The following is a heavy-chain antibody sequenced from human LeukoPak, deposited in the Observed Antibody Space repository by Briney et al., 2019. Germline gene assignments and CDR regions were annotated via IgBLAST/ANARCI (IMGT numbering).Heavy chain of an antibody. V-gene: IGHV1-2*02. Sequence: ASARVSCKASGYTLTGYYMHWLRQAPGQGLEWMGWINPNSGDTNYAQKFQGRVTMTRDTSISTAYMELSRLTSDDTAVYYCAKNPYEYYFDYWGQGTLVTASS. CDR1: GYTLTGYY. D-gene: IGHD5-12*01. CDR3: AKNPYEYYFDY. CDR2: INPNSGDT. J-gene: IGHJ4*02.